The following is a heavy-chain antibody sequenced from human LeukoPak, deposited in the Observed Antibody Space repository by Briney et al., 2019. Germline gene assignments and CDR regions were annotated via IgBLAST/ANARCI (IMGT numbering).Heavy chain of an antibody. CDR1: GDSISSGGYY. J-gene: IGHJ3*02. CDR3: ARGEEVITMIVVVDGGAFDI. D-gene: IGHD3-22*01. V-gene: IGHV4-31*03. CDR2: IYYSGSA. Sequence: PSETLSLTCSVSGDSISSGGYYWSWMRQHPGKGLEWIGYIYYSGSAYYNPSLKSRVTISIDTSKKQFSLKLSSVTAADTAVYYCARGEEVITMIVVVDGGAFDIWGQGTMVTVSS.